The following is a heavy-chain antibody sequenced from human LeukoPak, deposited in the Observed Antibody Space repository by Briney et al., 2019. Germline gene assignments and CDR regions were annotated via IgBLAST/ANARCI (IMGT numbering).Heavy chain of an antibody. CDR1: GFTFTNYG. CDR3: TVAGNSGIFDY. Sequence: PGGSLRLSCAASGFTFTNYGMNWVRQAPGKGLEWVSSISSSSSYIYYADSVKGRFTISRDNAKNSLYLQMNSLRAEDTAVYYCTVAGNSGIFDYWGQGTLVIVSS. V-gene: IGHV3-21*01. J-gene: IGHJ4*02. CDR2: ISSSSSYI. D-gene: IGHD6-19*01.